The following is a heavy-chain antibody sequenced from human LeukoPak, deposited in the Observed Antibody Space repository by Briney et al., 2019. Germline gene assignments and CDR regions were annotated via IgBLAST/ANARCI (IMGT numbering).Heavy chain of an antibody. D-gene: IGHD4-17*01. V-gene: IGHV1-46*03. Sequence: GASVKVSFKSSGYTFTSYYMHWVRQAPGQGLEWMGIINPSGGSTSYAQKFQGRVTMTRDMSTSTVYMELSSLRSEDTAVSYCARSGYGDYANFDYWGQGTLVTVSS. J-gene: IGHJ4*02. CDR3: ARSGYGDYANFDY. CDR1: GYTFTSYY. CDR2: INPSGGST.